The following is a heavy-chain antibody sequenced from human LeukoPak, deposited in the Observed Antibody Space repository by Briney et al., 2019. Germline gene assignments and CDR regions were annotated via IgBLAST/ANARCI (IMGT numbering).Heavy chain of an antibody. J-gene: IGHJ4*02. Sequence: ASVKVSCKVSGYTLTELSMHWVRQAPGKGLEWMGGFDPEDGETIYAQKFQGRVTMTEDTSTDTAYMELRSLRSDDTAVYYCAREPMTTVTIFPTTDYWGQGTLVTVSS. CDR1: GYTLTELS. D-gene: IGHD4-17*01. CDR2: FDPEDGET. CDR3: AREPMTTVTIFPTTDY. V-gene: IGHV1-24*01.